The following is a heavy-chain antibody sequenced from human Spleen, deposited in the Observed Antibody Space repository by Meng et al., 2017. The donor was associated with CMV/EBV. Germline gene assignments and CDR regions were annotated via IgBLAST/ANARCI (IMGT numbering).Heavy chain of an antibody. D-gene: IGHD3-10*01. V-gene: IGHV6-1*01. Sequence: SQTLSLTCAISGDPVSSNSATWNWIRQSPSRGLEWLGRTYYKSKWYDDYAVSVKSRIIIKPDTSTNHFSLQLNSLTPEDTAVYYCTREGVTMIRGIIYNYYGMDVWGQGTTVTVSS. J-gene: IGHJ6*02. CDR3: TREGVTMIRGIIYNYYGMDV. CDR2: TYYKSKWYD. CDR1: GDPVSSNSAT.